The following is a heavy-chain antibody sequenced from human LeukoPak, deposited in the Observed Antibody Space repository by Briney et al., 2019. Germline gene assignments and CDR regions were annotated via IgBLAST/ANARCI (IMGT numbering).Heavy chain of an antibody. CDR1: GFSFSRHW. D-gene: IGHD3-10*01. V-gene: IGHV3-7*01. Sequence: GGSLRLSCAASGFSFSRHWMTWVRQAPGKGLEWVANIKQDGSEKYYADSVKGRFTISRDDAKNSLYLQMNSLRAEDTAVYYCASRLGYYGLGGVTPDAFDIWGQGTMVTVSS. J-gene: IGHJ3*02. CDR2: IKQDGSEK. CDR3: ASRLGYYGLGGVTPDAFDI.